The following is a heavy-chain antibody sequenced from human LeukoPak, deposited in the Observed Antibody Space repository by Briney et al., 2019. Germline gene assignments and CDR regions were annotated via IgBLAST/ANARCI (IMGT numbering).Heavy chain of an antibody. Sequence: PSQTLSLTCTVSGGSISSGAYYWSWIRQPPGKGLEWIGYIYYSGSTYYNPSLKSRVTISVDTSKNQFSLKLSSVTAADTAVYYWGRQNYYGSGTLGYWGQGTLVTVSS. J-gene: IGHJ4*02. CDR2: IYYSGST. CDR1: GGSISSGAYY. D-gene: IGHD3-10*01. CDR3: GRQNYYGSGTLGY. V-gene: IGHV4-30-4*01.